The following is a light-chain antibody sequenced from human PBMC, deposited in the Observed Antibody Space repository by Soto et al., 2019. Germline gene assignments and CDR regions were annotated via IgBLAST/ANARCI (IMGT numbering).Light chain of an antibody. J-gene: IGLJ3*02. Sequence: QSVLTQPPSVSGAPGQRITISCTGSSSNIGAGHDVHWYQQRPGTAPKLLIYGNTNRPSGVPDRFAASKSGTSASLAITGLQADDEADYYCQSYDTSLSGWVFGGGTQLTVL. CDR2: GNT. CDR3: QSYDTSLSGWV. CDR1: SSNIGAGHD. V-gene: IGLV1-40*01.